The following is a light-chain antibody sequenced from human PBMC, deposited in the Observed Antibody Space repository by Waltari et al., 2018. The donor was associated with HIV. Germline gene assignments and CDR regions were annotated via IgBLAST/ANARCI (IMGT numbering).Light chain of an antibody. J-gene: IGLJ3*02. Sequence: QSVLTQPPSASGTPGPRVTISCSGSSSNLGSNTVNWYQQPPGTAPKLLIYSNNQRPSGVPDRFSGSKSGTSVSLAISGLQSEDDTDYYCAAWDDSLNGWVFGGGTKLTVL. CDR3: AAWDDSLNGWV. CDR2: SNN. V-gene: IGLV1-44*01. CDR1: SSNLGSNT.